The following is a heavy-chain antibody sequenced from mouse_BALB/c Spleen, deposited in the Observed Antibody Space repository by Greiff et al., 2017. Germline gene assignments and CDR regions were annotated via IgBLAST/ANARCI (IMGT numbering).Heavy chain of an antibody. V-gene: IGHV1-69*02. J-gene: IGHJ2*01. CDR2: IYPSDSYT. CDR3: TREGRLPYYFDY. Sequence: VQLQQPGAELVRPGASVKLSCKASGYTFTSYWINWVKQRPGQGLEWIGNIYPSDSYTNYNQKFKDKATLTVDKSSSTAYMQLSSPTSEDSAVYYCTREGRLPYYFDYWGQGTTLTVSS. D-gene: IGHD2-4*01. CDR1: GYTFTSYW.